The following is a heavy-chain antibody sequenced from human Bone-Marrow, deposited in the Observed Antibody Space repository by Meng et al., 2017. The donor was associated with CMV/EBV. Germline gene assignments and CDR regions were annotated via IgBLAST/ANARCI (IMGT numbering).Heavy chain of an antibody. Sequence: ASVEVSCKASGYTFTGYYMHWVRQAPGQGLEWMGWINPNSGGTNYAQKFQGRVTMTRDTSISTAYMELSRLRSDDTAVYYCARVCSSTSCYSVYYYGMDVCGQGTTVTVSS. CDR2: INPNSGGT. D-gene: IGHD2-2*01. V-gene: IGHV1-2*02. CDR3: ARVCSSTSCYSVYYYGMDV. CDR1: GYTFTGYY. J-gene: IGHJ6*02.